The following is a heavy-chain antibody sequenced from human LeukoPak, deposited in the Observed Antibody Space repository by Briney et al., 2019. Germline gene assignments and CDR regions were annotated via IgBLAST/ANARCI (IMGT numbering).Heavy chain of an antibody. Sequence: ASVKVSCKASGYTFTSYDINWVRQATGQGLEWMGWMNPNSGNTGYAQKFQGRVTMTRNTSISTAYMELSSLRSEDTAVYYCASGEIAYCGGDCWDYYYYYYMDVWGKGTTVTISS. D-gene: IGHD2-21*02. CDR3: ASGEIAYCGGDCWDYYYYYYMDV. V-gene: IGHV1-8*01. CDR2: MNPNSGNT. J-gene: IGHJ6*03. CDR1: GYTFTSYD.